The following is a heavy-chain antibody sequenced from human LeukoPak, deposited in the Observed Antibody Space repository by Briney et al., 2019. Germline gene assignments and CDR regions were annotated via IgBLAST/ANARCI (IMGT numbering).Heavy chain of an antibody. CDR2: VSLSGLT. J-gene: IGHJ4*02. Sequence: NPSGTLSLTCVVSGGSVTTTNWWSWVRQPPGQGLEWIGEVSLSGLTNYNPSLNSRVIMALDTSKNHLSLNLTSVTAADTAVYYCSRENGAFSPFGYWGQGTLVTVSS. CDR3: SRENGAFSPFGY. CDR1: GGSVTTTNW. V-gene: IGHV4-4*02. D-gene: IGHD2-8*01.